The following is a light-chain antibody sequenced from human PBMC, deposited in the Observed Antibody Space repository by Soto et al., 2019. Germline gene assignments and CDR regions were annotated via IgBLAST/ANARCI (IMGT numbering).Light chain of an antibody. CDR1: QSVSSY. V-gene: IGKV3-11*01. CDR3: QQRSNWPPVYT. CDR2: DAS. Sequence: DIVLTQSPATLSLSPGERATLSCRASQSVSSYLAWYQQKPGQAPRLLIYDASNRATGIPARFSGSGSGTDFTLTISSLEPEDFAVYYCQQRSNWPPVYTFGQGTKLEIK. J-gene: IGKJ2*01.